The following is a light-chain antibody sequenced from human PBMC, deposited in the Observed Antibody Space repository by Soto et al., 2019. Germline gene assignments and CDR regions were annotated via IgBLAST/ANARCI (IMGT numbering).Light chain of an antibody. CDR2: EVS. V-gene: IGLV2-8*01. J-gene: IGLJ1*01. CDR3: QSYDSSRSPLYV. Sequence: QSVLTQPPSASGSPGQSVTISCTGTSSDVGAYNYVSWYQQHPGKAPKLMIYEVSKRPSGVPDRFSGSKSGNTASLTVSGLQAEDEADYYCQSYDSSRSPLYVFGTGTKVTVL. CDR1: SSDVGAYNY.